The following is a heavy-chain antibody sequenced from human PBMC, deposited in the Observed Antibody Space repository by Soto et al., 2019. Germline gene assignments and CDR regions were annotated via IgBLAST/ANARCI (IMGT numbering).Heavy chain of an antibody. CDR1: GGSISSSGYY. Sequence: QLQLQELGPGLVKPSETLSLICTVSGGSISSSGYYWGWIRQPPGKGLEWIGSMHYSGSTYYNPSLKSRVTISLDTSNNQFSLTLNSVTASDTAVYYCARRGSGWFFDYWGQGTLVTVSS. D-gene: IGHD6-19*01. J-gene: IGHJ4*02. CDR2: MHYSGST. CDR3: ARRGSGWFFDY. V-gene: IGHV4-39*01.